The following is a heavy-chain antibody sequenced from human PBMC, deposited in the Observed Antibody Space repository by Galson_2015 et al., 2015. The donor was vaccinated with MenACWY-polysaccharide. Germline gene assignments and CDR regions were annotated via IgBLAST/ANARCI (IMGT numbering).Heavy chain of an antibody. CDR2: IGGSGSNT. CDR3: ARVRYSTGKYQFDY. CDR1: GFTFSNYA. Sequence: SLRLSCAASGFTFSNYAMSWVRQAPGKGLEWVSTIGGSGSNTHYADSVKGRFTISRGNSKNTLSPQMNSLRAEDTAVYYCARVRYSTGKYQFDYWGQGTLVAVSS. J-gene: IGHJ4*02. V-gene: IGHV3-23*01. D-gene: IGHD2-2*01.